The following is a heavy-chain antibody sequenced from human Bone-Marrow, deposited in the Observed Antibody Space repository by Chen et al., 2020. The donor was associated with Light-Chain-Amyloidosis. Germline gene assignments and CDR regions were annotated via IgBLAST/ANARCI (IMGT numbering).Heavy chain of an antibody. V-gene: IGHV3-23*01. CDR1: GFTFSTYA. CDR3: ARAPGNTTGAPVYFDY. J-gene: IGHJ4*02. CDR2: ITGRGGST. D-gene: IGHD1-1*01. Sequence: EVQLLESGGGLVQPGGSLRLSCAASGFTFSTYAMSWVRQAPGKGLEWVSAITGRGGSTYYADSVKGRFTISRDNSKNTLSLLMNSLRAEDTAVYYCARAPGNTTGAPVYFDYWGQGTLVTV.